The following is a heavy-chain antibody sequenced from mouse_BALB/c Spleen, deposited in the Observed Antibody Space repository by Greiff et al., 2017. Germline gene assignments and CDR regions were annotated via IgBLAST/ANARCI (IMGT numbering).Heavy chain of an antibody. J-gene: IGHJ4*01. Sequence: QVQLQQSGAELVRPGTSVKVSCKASGYAFTNYLIEWVKQRPGQGLEWIGVINPGSGGTNYNEKFKGKATLTADKSSSTAYMQLSSLTSDDSAVYFCARSYCNYDYAMDYWGQGTSVTVSS. CDR3: ARSYCNYDYAMDY. V-gene: IGHV1-54*01. D-gene: IGHD2-1*01. CDR2: INPGSGGT. CDR1: GYAFTNYL.